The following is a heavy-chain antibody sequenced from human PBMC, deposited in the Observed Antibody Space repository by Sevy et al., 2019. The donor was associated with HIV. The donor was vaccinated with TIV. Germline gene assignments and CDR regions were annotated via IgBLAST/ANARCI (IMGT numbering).Heavy chain of an antibody. CDR1: GFTFSSYG. J-gene: IGHJ4*02. Sequence: GGSLRLSCAASGFTFSSYGMHWVRQAPGKGLEWVAVISYDGSNKYYADSVKGRFTISRDNSKNTLYLQMNSLRAEDTAVYYCAKAWIAAAVRVFDYWGQGTLVTVSS. CDR2: ISYDGSNK. V-gene: IGHV3-30*18. D-gene: IGHD6-13*01. CDR3: AKAWIAAAVRVFDY.